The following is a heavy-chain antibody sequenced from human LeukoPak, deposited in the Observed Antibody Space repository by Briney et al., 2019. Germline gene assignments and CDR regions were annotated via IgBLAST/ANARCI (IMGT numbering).Heavy chain of an antibody. V-gene: IGHV1-18*01. CDR3: ARIRNYHLQEAVDI. D-gene: IGHD4-4*01. Sequence: ASVKVSCKASGYTFTSYGISWVRQAPGQGLEWMGWISAYNGETKYAQKFLGRVTMTMDTSTKTVYMELMSLRYDDTAMYYCARIRNYHLQEAVDIWGQGTMVTVSS. CDR2: ISAYNGET. CDR1: GYTFTSYG. J-gene: IGHJ3*02.